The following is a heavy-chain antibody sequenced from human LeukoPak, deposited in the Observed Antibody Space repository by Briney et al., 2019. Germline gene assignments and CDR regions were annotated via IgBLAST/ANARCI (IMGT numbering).Heavy chain of an antibody. CDR1: GYTLTELS. V-gene: IGHV1-24*01. CDR3: ARGRGNWFDP. Sequence: ASVKVSCKVSGYTLTELSMHWVRQAPGKGLEWMGGFDPEDGETIYAQKFQGRVTMTRDMSTSTVYMELSSLRSEDTAVYYCARGRGNWFDPWGQGTLVTVSS. CDR2: FDPEDGET. J-gene: IGHJ5*02.